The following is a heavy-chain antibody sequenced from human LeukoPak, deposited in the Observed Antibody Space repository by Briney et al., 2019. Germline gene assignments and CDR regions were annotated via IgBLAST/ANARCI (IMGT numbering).Heavy chain of an antibody. D-gene: IGHD3-22*01. J-gene: IGHJ4*02. Sequence: GGSLRLSCAASGFTFSDAWMTWVRQPPGKGLEWLARIKSKTDAGTTDYAAPVKGRFIISRDDSKNTLYLHMNSLRVEDTAVYYCRFYTSGSDYWGQGTLVTVSS. CDR3: RFYTSGSDY. V-gene: IGHV3-15*01. CDR2: IKSKTDAGTT. CDR1: GFTFSDAW.